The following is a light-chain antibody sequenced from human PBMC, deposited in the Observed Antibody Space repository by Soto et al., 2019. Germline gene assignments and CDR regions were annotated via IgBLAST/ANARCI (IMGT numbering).Light chain of an antibody. CDR1: SSDDGGYNY. CDR2: DVS. CDR3: CSYAGSYINYV. J-gene: IGLJ1*01. V-gene: IGLV2-11*01. Sequence: QSVLTQPRSVSGSPGQSVTISCTGTSSDDGGYNYVSWYQQHPGKAPKLMIYDVSKRPSGVPDRFSGSKSGNTASLTISGLQAEDEADYYCCSYAGSYINYVFGTGTKVTVL.